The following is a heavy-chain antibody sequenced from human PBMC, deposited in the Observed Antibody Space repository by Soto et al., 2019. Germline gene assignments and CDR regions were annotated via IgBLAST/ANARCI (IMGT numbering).Heavy chain of an antibody. CDR2: INHSGST. CDR1: GGSFSGYY. Sequence: SETLSLTCAVYGGSFSGYYWSWIRQPPGKGLEWIGEINHSGSTNYNPSLKSRVTISVDTSNNQFSLKLSSVTAADTAVYYCARDLWYSSSWYGMDVWGQGTTVTVSS. J-gene: IGHJ6*02. CDR3: ARDLWYSSSWYGMDV. V-gene: IGHV4-34*01. D-gene: IGHD6-13*01.